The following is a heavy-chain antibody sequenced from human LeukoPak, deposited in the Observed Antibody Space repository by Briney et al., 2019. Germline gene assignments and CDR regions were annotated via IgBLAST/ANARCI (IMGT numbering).Heavy chain of an antibody. CDR2: INPSGGRT. D-gene: IGHD3-3*02. Sequence: ASVKVSCKTSGYTFTSYYIHWVRQAPGQGLEWMGIINPSGGRTIYAQKFQGRVTMTEGTSTDTAYMELSSLRSEDTAVYYCATDFSPPPFDYWGQGTLVTVSS. V-gene: IGHV1-46*01. J-gene: IGHJ4*02. CDR1: GYTFTSYY. CDR3: ATDFSPPPFDY.